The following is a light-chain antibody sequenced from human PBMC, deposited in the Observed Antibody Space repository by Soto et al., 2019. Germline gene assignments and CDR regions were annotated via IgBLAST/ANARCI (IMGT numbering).Light chain of an antibody. CDR3: QEYGSSRT. V-gene: IGKV3-20*01. Sequence: DIVLTQSPGTLSLSPGERATLSCRASQSVSSSYLAWYQQKPGQSPRLLIYGASSKATGIPDRFSGSGSGTDFTLTISRLEPEDFAVYYCQEYGSSRTFCQGTQLQIK. J-gene: IGKJ2*02. CDR2: GAS. CDR1: QSVSSSY.